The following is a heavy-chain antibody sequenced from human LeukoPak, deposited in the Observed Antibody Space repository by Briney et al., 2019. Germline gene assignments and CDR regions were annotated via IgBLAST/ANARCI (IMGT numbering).Heavy chain of an antibody. D-gene: IGHD3-10*01. V-gene: IGHV4-34*01. Sequence: SETLSLTCAVYSGSFSGYYWIWIRQTPGKGLEWIGEINHSGSTNYNPSLKSRVTISIDTSKSEFSLILSSVTAADTAVYYCANHNGSGKNWFDPWGQGTLVTVSS. CDR2: INHSGST. CDR3: ANHNGSGKNWFDP. J-gene: IGHJ5*02. CDR1: SGSFSGYY.